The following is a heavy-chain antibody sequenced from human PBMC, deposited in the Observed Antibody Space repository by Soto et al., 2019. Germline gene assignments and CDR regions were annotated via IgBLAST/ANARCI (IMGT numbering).Heavy chain of an antibody. J-gene: IGHJ4*02. Sequence: GGSLRLSCAASGFTFGDYAMHWVRQAPGKGLEWVSGLSWNSATIGYADSVKGRFIISRDNAKNSLYLQMTSLRAEDTALYYCVKSKSVVVVTTTGYYFDFWGQGTLVTVSS. CDR2: LSWNSATI. CDR1: GFTFGDYA. CDR3: VKSKSVVVVTTTGYYFDF. V-gene: IGHV3-9*01. D-gene: IGHD2-15*01.